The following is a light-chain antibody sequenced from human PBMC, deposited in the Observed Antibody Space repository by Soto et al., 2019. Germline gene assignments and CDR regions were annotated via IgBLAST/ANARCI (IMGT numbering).Light chain of an antibody. J-gene: IGKJ1*01. CDR3: QQRSNWPPT. Sequence: ESVFTQSPATLSLYPGERATLSCRASQSVSSYLAWYQQKPGQAPRLLIYDASNRATGIPARFSGSGSGTDFTLTISSLEPEDFAVYYCQQRSNWPPTFGQGTKWIS. CDR2: DAS. CDR1: QSVSSY. V-gene: IGKV3-11*01.